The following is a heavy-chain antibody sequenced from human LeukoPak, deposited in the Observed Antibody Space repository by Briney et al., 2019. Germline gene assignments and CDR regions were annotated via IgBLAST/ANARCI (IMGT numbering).Heavy chain of an antibody. V-gene: IGHV1-2*02. D-gene: IGHD1-1*01. CDR3: ARTTSYYYYYMDV. Sequence: ASVKVSCKASGYTFTTYHMHWVRQAPGQGLQWMAYIDPNNGDTNFAQEFQGRISLTRDMSINTAYMELSRLTSDDTAVYYCARTTSYYYYYMDVWGKGTTVTVSS. CDR1: GYTFTTYH. J-gene: IGHJ6*03. CDR2: IDPNNGDT.